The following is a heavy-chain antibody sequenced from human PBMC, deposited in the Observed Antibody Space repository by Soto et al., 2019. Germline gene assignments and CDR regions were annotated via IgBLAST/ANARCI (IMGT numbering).Heavy chain of an antibody. J-gene: IGHJ6*02. CDR1: GFTFTSSA. CDR2: IVVGSGNT. D-gene: IGHD4-17*01. Sequence: VASVKVSCKASGFTFTSSAVQWVRQARGQRLEWIGWIVVGSGNTNYAQKFQERVTITRDMSTSTAYMELSSLRSEDTAVYYCAADVTTVSGRYYYGMDVWGQGTTVTVSS. CDR3: AADVTTVSGRYYYGMDV. V-gene: IGHV1-58*01.